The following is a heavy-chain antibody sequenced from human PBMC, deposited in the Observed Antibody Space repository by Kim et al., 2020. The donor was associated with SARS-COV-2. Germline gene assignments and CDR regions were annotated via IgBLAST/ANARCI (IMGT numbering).Heavy chain of an antibody. J-gene: IGHJ4*02. D-gene: IGHD5-12*01. CDR2: INPNSGGT. Sequence: ASVKVSCKASGYTFTGYYMHWVRQAPGQGLEWMGWINPNSGGTNYAQKFQGWVTMTRDTSISTAYMELSRLRSDDTAVYYCARDPTGGGYAFLVYFDYWGQGTLVTVSS. CDR3: ARDPTGGGYAFLVYFDY. V-gene: IGHV1-2*04. CDR1: GYTFTGYY.